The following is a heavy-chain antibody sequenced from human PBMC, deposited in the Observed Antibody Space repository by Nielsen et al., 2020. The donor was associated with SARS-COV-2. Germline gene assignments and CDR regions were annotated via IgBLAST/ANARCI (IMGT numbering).Heavy chain of an antibody. CDR3: AINSYYYYDSSGYYLDY. V-gene: IGHV1-2*06. D-gene: IGHD3-22*01. CDR1: GYTFTGYY. Sequence: ASVKVSCKASGYTFTGYYMHWVRQAPGQGLEWMGRINPNSGGTNYAQKFQGRVTMTRDTSISTAYMELSRLRSDDTAVYYCAINSYYYYDSSGYYLDYWGQGTLVTVSS. CDR2: INPNSGGT. J-gene: IGHJ4*02.